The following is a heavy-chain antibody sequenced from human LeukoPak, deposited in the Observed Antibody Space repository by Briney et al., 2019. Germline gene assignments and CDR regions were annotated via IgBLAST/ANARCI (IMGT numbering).Heavy chain of an antibody. CDR3: ARGGDYYGSGSYYPFDY. V-gene: IGHV1-69*13. CDR2: IIPIFGTA. J-gene: IGHJ4*02. Sequence: SVKVSCKASGGTFSSYAISWVRQAPGQGLEWMGGIIPIFGTANYAQKFQGRVTITADESTSTAYMELSSLRSEDTAVYYCARGGDYYGSGSYYPFDYWGQGTLVTVSS. D-gene: IGHD3-10*01. CDR1: GGTFSSYA.